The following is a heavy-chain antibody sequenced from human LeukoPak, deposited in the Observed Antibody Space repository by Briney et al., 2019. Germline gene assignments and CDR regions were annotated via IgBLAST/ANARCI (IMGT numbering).Heavy chain of an antibody. Sequence: ASVKVSCKASGYTFTSYYMHWVRQAPGQGLEWMGIINPSGGSTSYAQKFQGRVTMTRDTSTSTVYMELSSLRSEDTAVYYCARDLMSIAVAGTGANWFDPWGQGTLVTVSS. J-gene: IGHJ5*02. V-gene: IGHV1-46*01. CDR2: INPSGGST. D-gene: IGHD6-19*01. CDR3: ARDLMSIAVAGTGANWFDP. CDR1: GYTFTSYY.